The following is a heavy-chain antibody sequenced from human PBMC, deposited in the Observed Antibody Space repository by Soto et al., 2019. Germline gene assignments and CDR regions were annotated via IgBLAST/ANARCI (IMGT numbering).Heavy chain of an antibody. Sequence: LRLSCAASGFTVSNNYMKWVRQAPGKGMEWVSDIYSDGTTNFADSVRGRFTISRDISKNTLYLQMNSLRVDDTAVYYCARDLSSSQGWLDPWGQGTLVTVS. CDR3: ARDLSSSQGWLDP. CDR2: IYSDGTT. CDR1: GFTVSNNY. J-gene: IGHJ5*02. V-gene: IGHV3-53*01.